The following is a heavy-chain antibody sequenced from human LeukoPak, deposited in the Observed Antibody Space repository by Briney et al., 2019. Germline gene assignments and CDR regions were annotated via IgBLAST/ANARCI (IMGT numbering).Heavy chain of an antibody. V-gene: IGHV5-51*01. CDR2: IFPGDSDT. J-gene: IGHJ4*02. D-gene: IGHD4-17*01. CDR3: ARHYGDYFYVDY. Sequence: GASLQISCQVSGSSFADYWIGWGRQLPGEGLEWMGIIFPGDSDTRYSPSFRGQVTISADKSISTASLQWSSLKASDTAMYYCARHYGDYFYVDYWGQGTLVTVSS. CDR1: GSSFADYW.